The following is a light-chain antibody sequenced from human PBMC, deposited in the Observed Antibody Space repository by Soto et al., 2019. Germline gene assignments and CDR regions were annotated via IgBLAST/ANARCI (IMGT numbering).Light chain of an antibody. CDR3: QHYRSTPLT. CDR1: HSAGSY. J-gene: IGKJ4*01. Sequence: EIVLTQSPGTLSLSPGQRGTLSCRASHSAGSYLAWYQQKPGQAPRLLISDTSSRATGIPDRFSGSGSGTDFTLTISRLQPEDFAVYYCQHYRSTPLTFGGGTKVEIK. CDR2: DTS. V-gene: IGKV3-20*01.